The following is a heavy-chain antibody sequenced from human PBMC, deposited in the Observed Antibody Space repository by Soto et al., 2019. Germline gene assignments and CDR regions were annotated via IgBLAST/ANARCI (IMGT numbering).Heavy chain of an antibody. J-gene: IGHJ6*02. D-gene: IGHD3-10*01. CDR1: GFTFSTSA. V-gene: IGHV1-58*01. CDR3: AKEEGRGNYYYYYGMDV. CDR2: IVVGSSKT. Sequence: SVKVSCKTSGFTFSTSAVQWVRQARGQRLEWIGWIVVGSSKTNYAQKFQDRVTITRDTSTSTSYLEMRSLTSADTAVYYCAKEEGRGNYYYYYGMDVWGQGTTVTVSS.